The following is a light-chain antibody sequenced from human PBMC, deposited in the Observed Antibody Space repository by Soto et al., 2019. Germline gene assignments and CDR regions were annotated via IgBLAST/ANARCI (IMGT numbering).Light chain of an antibody. Sequence: DIQLTQSPSSLSASVGDRVTITCRASQAISNSLVWYQQKPETAPTSLIFAASRLQSGLPLRFSGSGSATDFTLTISSLQLEDVASYFCQQYDTYPFTFGPGTKVDI. V-gene: IGKV1-16*01. CDR1: QAISNS. CDR2: AAS. J-gene: IGKJ3*01. CDR3: QQYDTYPFT.